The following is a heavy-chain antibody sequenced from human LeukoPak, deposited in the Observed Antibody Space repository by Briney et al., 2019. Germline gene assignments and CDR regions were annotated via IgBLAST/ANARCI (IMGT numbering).Heavy chain of an antibody. CDR2: ISSSSSYI. J-gene: IGHJ5*02. Sequence: GGSLRLSCAASGFTFSSYSMNWVRQAPGKGLEWVSSISSSSSYIYYADSVEGRFTISRDNAKNSLYLQMNSLRAEDTAVYYCARDVLDYYDSSGYYYNWFDPWGQGTLVTVSS. CDR1: GFTFSSYS. V-gene: IGHV3-21*01. D-gene: IGHD3-22*01. CDR3: ARDVLDYYDSSGYYYNWFDP.